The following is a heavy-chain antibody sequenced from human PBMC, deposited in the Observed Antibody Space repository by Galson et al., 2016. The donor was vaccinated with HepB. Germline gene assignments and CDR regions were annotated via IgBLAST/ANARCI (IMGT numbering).Heavy chain of an antibody. Sequence: SLRLSCAASGFSFRSSWMHWVRQVPGKGLVWISRINSDGSYTNYADSVKGRFTISRDNAKNTLYLQMNSLRADDTAVYFCARDFLLEGSSWYLFDQWGRGTLVTVSS. J-gene: IGHJ4*02. CDR1: GFSFRSSW. D-gene: IGHD6-13*01. CDR2: INSDGSYT. V-gene: IGHV3-74*01. CDR3: ARDFLLEGSSWYLFDQ.